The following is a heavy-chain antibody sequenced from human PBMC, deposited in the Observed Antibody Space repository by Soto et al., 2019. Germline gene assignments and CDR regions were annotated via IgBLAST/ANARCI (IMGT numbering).Heavy chain of an antibody. Sequence: AETQSRTCTVYGGSFSGYYWSWIRQPPGKGLEWIGEINHSGSTNYNPSLKSRVTISVDTSKNQFSLKLSSVTAADTAVYYCASAYCTNGVCNWFDPWGQGTLVTVP. V-gene: IGHV4-34*01. D-gene: IGHD2-8*01. CDR1: GGSFSGYY. CDR2: INHSGST. J-gene: IGHJ5*02. CDR3: ASAYCTNGVCNWFDP.